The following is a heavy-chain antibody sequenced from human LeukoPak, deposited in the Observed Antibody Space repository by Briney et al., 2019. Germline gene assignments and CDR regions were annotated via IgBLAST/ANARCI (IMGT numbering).Heavy chain of an antibody. V-gene: IGHV4-59*01. J-gene: IGHJ1*01. Sequence: SETLSLTCTVSGGSISSYHWSWIRQPPGKGLEWIGYIYYSGSTNYNPSLKSRVTISVDTSKNQFSLKLSSVTAADTAVYYCARGEEYYYDSSGYYPRADFAEYFQHWGQGTLVTVSS. CDR2: IYYSGST. CDR1: GGSISSYH. D-gene: IGHD3-22*01. CDR3: ARGEEYYYDSSGYYPRADFAEYFQH.